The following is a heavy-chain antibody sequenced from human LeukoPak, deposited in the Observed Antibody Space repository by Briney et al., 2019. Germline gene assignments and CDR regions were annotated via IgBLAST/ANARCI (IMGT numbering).Heavy chain of an antibody. D-gene: IGHD6-19*01. J-gene: IGHJ4*02. CDR3: ARVQGGGYRTADY. CDR2: IIENGSNQ. Sequence: PGGSLRLSCAASGFTFSNYGMTWVRQAPGKGLGWVAVIIENGSNQYYADSVKGRFTISRDNSKNTLFLQMNSLRGEDTAMYYCARVQGGGYRTADYWGQGTLVTVSS. CDR1: GFTFSNYG. V-gene: IGHV3-30*03.